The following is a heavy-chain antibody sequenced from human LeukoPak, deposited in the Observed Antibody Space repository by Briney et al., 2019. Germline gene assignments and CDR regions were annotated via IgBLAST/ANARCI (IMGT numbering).Heavy chain of an antibody. D-gene: IGHD3-3*01. V-gene: IGHV3-23*01. CDR2: ISGSGGST. CDR3: AKDILRFLEWLLYFDY. J-gene: IGHJ4*02. Sequence: GPLRLSCAASGFTFSSYAMSWVRQAPGKGLEWVSAISGSGGSTYYADSVKGRFTISRDNSKNTLYLQMNSLRAEDTAVYYCAKDILRFLEWLLYFDYWGQGTLVTVSS. CDR1: GFTFSSYA.